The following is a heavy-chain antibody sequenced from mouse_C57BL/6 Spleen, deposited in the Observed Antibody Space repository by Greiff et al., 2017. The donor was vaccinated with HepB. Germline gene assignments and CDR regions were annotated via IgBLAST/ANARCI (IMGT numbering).Heavy chain of an antibody. V-gene: IGHV1-61*01. CDR2: IYPSDSET. D-gene: IGHD2-10*01. CDR3: ARSPSYYGTWFAY. J-gene: IGHJ3*01. CDR1: GYTFTSYW. Sequence: QVQLQQPGAELVRPGSSVKLSCKASGYTFTSYWMYWVKQRPGQGLEWIGNIYPSDSETHYNQKFKDKATLTVDKSSSTAYMQLSSLTSEDSAVYYCARSPSYYGTWFAYWGQGTLVTVSA.